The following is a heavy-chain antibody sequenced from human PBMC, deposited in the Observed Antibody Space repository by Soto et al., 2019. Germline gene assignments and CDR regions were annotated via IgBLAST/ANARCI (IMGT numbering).Heavy chain of an antibody. V-gene: IGHV4-39*01. CDR3: ARQRTTVVTQAYFDH. CDR1: AESISSRSYY. CDR2: IYYSGRT. J-gene: IGHJ4*02. Sequence: SETLSRTCIVSAESISSRSYYWGWIRQPPGKGLEWLGSIYYSGRTYYNPSFKSRVTISIDTSKNQFTLKLSSVTATDTAVYYCARQRTTVVTQAYFDHWGQGALVTVSS. D-gene: IGHD2-21*02.